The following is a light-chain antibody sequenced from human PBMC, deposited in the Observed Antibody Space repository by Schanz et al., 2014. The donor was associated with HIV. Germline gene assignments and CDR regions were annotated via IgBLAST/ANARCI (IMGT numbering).Light chain of an antibody. CDR3: QQYGNSPWT. V-gene: IGKV3-20*01. CDR2: GAS. Sequence: EIVLTQSPGTLSLSPGDRGTLSCRASQSVKSNFIGWYQQKPGQAPRLLIFGASNRATGIPDRFSGGESGTDFTLTISRVEPEDYAVYYCQQYGNSPWTFGQGTRVDVK. CDR1: QSVKSNF. J-gene: IGKJ1*01.